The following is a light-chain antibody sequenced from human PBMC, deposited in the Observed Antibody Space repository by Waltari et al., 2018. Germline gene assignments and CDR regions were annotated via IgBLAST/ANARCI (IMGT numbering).Light chain of an antibody. V-gene: IGKV1-16*02. CDR2: DAS. CDR3: QQYNSYPLT. CDR1: QAINNY. Sequence: DIQMTQSPSSLSASVGDRVTITCRASQAINNYLAWFQQKPGKVPKSLIYDASSLQSGVPSKFSGSGSGTDFTLTISSLQPEDFATYYCQQYNSYPLTFGGGTKVEIK. J-gene: IGKJ4*01.